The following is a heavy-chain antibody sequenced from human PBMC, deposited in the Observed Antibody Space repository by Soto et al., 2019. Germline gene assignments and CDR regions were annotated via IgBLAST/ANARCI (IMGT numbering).Heavy chain of an antibody. Sequence: PGGSLRLSCAASGFTFSSYGMHWVRQAPGKGLEWVAVISYDGSNKYYADSVKGRFTISRDNSKNTLYLQMNSLRAEDTAVYYCAKDVALSTVRDAFDIWGQGTMVTVSS. J-gene: IGHJ3*02. CDR3: AKDVALSTVRDAFDI. D-gene: IGHD4-17*01. V-gene: IGHV3-30*18. CDR1: GFTFSSYG. CDR2: ISYDGSNK.